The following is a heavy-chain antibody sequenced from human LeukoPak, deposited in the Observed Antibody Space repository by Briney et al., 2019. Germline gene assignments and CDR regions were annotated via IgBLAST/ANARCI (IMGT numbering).Heavy chain of an antibody. CDR3: AKLITAWELPSDY. Sequence: QTGGSLRLSCAASGFTFSSYAMSWVRQAPGKGLEWVSAISGSGGSTYYADSVKGRFTISRDNSKNTLYLQMNSLRAEDTAVYYCAKLITAWELPSDYWGQGTLVTVSS. J-gene: IGHJ4*02. CDR1: GFTFSSYA. CDR2: ISGSGGST. V-gene: IGHV3-23*01. D-gene: IGHD1-26*01.